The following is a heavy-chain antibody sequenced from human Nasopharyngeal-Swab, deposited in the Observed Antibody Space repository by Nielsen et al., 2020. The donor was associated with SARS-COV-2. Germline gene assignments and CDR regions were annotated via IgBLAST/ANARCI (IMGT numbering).Heavy chain of an antibody. D-gene: IGHD3-22*01. J-gene: IGHJ4*02. CDR3: AREGPYYDAGEKKDY. CDR1: GYTFTSYY. V-gene: IGHV1-46*01. Sequence: ASVKVSCKASGYTFTSYYMHWVRQAPGQGLEWMGIINPSGGSTSYAQKFQGRFTMTRDTSTSTVYMELSSLRSEDTAVYYCAREGPYYDAGEKKDYWGQGTLVTVFS. CDR2: INPSGGST.